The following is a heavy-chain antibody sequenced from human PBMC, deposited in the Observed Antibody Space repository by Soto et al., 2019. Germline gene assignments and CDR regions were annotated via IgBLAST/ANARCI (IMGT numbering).Heavy chain of an antibody. CDR2: IRSKANSYAT. J-gene: IGHJ3*02. D-gene: IGHD2-15*01. CDR3: TSQKGWDAFDI. V-gene: IGHV3-73*01. Sequence: EVQLVESGGGLVQPGGSLKLSCAASGFTFSGSAMHWVRQASGKGLEWVGRIRSKANSYATAYAASVKGRFTIYRDDSKNTASLHMNSLKTEDTAVYYCTSQKGWDAFDIWGQGTMVTVSS. CDR1: GFTFSGSA.